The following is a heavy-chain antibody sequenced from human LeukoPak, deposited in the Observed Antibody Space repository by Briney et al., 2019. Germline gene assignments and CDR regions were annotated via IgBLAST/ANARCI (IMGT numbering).Heavy chain of an antibody. J-gene: IGHJ4*02. Sequence: GRSLRLSCAASGFTFRSYGMHWVRQAPGKGLEWVAVISYDGSNKYYADSVKGRFTISRGNSKNTLYLQMNSLRAEDTAVYYCARGHSSGWYINNFDYWGQGTLVTVSS. CDR1: GFTFRSYG. D-gene: IGHD6-19*01. CDR2: ISYDGSNK. CDR3: ARGHSSGWYINNFDY. V-gene: IGHV3-30*03.